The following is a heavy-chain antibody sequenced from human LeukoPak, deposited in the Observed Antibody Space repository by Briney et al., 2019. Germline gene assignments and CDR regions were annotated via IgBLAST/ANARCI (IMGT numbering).Heavy chain of an antibody. D-gene: IGHD2-2*01. V-gene: IGHV1-2*02. J-gene: IGHJ6*03. Sequence: GASVKVSCKASGYTFTGYYMHWVRQAPGQGLEWMGWINPNSGGTNYAQKFQGRVTMTRDTSISTAYMELSRLRSDDTAVYYCARDPVPAAMSYYYYYMDVWGKGTTVTISS. CDR2: INPNSGGT. CDR1: GYTFTGYY. CDR3: ARDPVPAAMSYYYYYMDV.